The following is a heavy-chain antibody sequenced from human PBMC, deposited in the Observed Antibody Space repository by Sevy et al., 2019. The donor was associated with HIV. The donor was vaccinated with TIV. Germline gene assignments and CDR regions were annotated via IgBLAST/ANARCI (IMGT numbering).Heavy chain of an antibody. CDR2: ISFDATNK. Sequence: GGSLRLSCAASGFTFNRYCMHWVRQAPGKGLEWVATISFDATNKHYPDSVKGRFTISRDNFQNSLFLQMDGLGPEDTAVYYCALERLSSDVAEYFQNWGQGTLVTVSS. CDR3: ALERLSSDVAEYFQN. CDR1: GFTFNRYC. J-gene: IGHJ1*01. D-gene: IGHD1-1*01. V-gene: IGHV3-30-3*01.